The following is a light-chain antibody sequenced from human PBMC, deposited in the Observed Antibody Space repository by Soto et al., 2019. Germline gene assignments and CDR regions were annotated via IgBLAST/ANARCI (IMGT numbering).Light chain of an antibody. CDR1: QSVSSSY. V-gene: IGKV3-11*01. CDR2: DAS. J-gene: IGKJ4*01. CDR3: QQRSNWPPLT. Sequence: IVLTECPVALSWSPGGRATLSCKASQSVSSSYLAWYQQKPGQAPRLLIYDASNRATGIPARFSGSGSGTDFTLTTSSRVAQDFADYYCQQRSNWPPLTFGGGTKVDIK.